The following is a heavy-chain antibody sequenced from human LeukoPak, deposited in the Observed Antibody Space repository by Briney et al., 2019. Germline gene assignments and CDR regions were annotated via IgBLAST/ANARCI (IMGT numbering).Heavy chain of an antibody. Sequence: PSETLSLTCTVSGGSISSYYWSWIRQAPGKGLEWIGYIYYSGSTDYNPSLKSRVTISVDTSENQFSLRLSSVTAADTAIYYCARDQTNTTCYDYWGRGTLVTVSS. V-gene: IGHV4-59*01. D-gene: IGHD2-2*01. CDR3: ARDQTNTTCYDY. CDR2: IYYSGST. J-gene: IGHJ4*02. CDR1: GGSISSYY.